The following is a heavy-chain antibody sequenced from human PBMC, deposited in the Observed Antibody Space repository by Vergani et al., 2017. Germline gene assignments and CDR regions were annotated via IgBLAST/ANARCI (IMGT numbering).Heavy chain of an antibody. Sequence: EVQLVQSGAEVKKPGESLNISCQISGYSFTNHWIGWVRQMPGKGLEWMRIIHPADSDTSYSPSFQGQVTISVDKSISTAYLQRSTLRASDSAMYYCSTQYGRDSSGSKYFDYWGQGTLVTVSS. CDR1: GYSFTNHW. CDR3: STQYGRDSSGSKYFDY. CDR2: IHPADSDT. D-gene: IGHD3-22*01. J-gene: IGHJ4*02. V-gene: IGHV5-51*01.